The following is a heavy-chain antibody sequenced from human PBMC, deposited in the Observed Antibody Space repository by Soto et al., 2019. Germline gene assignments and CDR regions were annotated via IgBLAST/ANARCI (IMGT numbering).Heavy chain of an antibody. CDR3: AREPMVRAAHGFDI. J-gene: IGHJ3*02. CDR1: GYTFTGHY. D-gene: IGHD3-10*01. V-gene: IGHV1-2*02. CDR2: INPNSVGT. Sequence: ASVKVSCKASGYTFTGHYMHWVRQAPGQGLEWLGWINPNSVGTNYAQKFQGRVTMTRDTSISTAYMELSRLRSDDTAVYYCAREPMVRAAHGFDIWGQGTMVTVSS.